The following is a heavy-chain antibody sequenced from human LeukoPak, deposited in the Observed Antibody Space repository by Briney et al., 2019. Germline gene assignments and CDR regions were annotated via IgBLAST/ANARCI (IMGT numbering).Heavy chain of an antibody. J-gene: IGHJ4*02. CDR3: ARAVLLWFGELSAQFDY. V-gene: IGHV1-2*02. D-gene: IGHD3-10*01. CDR2: INPNSGGT. CDR1: GYTFTGYY. Sequence: ASVKVSCKASGYTFTGYYMHWVRQAPGQGLEWMGWINPNSGGTNYAQKFQGRVTMTRDTSISTAYMELSRLRSDDTAVYYCARAVLLWFGELSAQFDYWGQGTLVTVSS.